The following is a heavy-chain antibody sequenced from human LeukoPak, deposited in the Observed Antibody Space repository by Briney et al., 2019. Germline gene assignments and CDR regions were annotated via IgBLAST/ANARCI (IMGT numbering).Heavy chain of an antibody. J-gene: IGHJ4*02. CDR2: IYYSGST. CDR1: GGSISSGDYY. V-gene: IGHV4-30-4*01. D-gene: IGHD4-17*01. Sequence: SETLSLTCTVSGGSISSGDYYWSWIRQPPGKGLEWTGYIYYSGSTYYNPSLKSRVTISVDTSKNQFSLKLSSVTAADTAVYYCARDGYGDPLDYWGQGTLVTVSS. CDR3: ARDGYGDPLDY.